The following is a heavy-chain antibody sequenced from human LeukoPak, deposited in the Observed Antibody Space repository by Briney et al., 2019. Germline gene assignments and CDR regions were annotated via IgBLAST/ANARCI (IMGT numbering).Heavy chain of an antibody. J-gene: IGHJ6*02. Sequence: GGSLRLSCAASGFTFSCYGMHWVRQAPGKGLEWVAVIWYDGSNKYYADSVKGRFTISRDNSKNTLYLQMNSLRAEDTAVYYCAREYTYYYDSSGYHYYYYYGMDVWGQGTTVTVSS. D-gene: IGHD3-22*01. CDR3: AREYTYYYDSSGYHYYYYYGMDV. CDR2: IWYDGSNK. V-gene: IGHV3-33*01. CDR1: GFTFSCYG.